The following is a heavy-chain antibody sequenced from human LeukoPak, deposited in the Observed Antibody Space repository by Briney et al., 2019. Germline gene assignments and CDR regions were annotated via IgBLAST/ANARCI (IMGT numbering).Heavy chain of an antibody. CDR1: GFTFSSYE. CDR3: ARGAWFGESQGYYYYYYYMDV. Sequence: PGGSLRLSCAASGFTFSSYEMNWVRRAPGKGLEWVSYISSSGSTMYYADSVKGRFTISRDNAKNSLYLQMNSLRAEDTAVYYCARGAWFGESQGYYYYYYYMDVWGKGTTVTISS. V-gene: IGHV3-48*03. J-gene: IGHJ6*03. D-gene: IGHD3-10*01. CDR2: ISSSGSTM.